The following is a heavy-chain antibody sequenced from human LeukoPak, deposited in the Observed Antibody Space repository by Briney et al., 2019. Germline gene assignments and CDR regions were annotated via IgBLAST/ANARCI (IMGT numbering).Heavy chain of an antibody. V-gene: IGHV4-39*07. CDR3: ASVLSSSGVLQGWFYMDV. J-gene: IGHJ6*03. CDR1: GDSLSSSSYF. CDR2: FYYRGRT. D-gene: IGHD6-19*01. Sequence: PSETLSLTCTVSGDSLSSSSYFWAWIRQPPGKGLEWIGNFYYRGRTYDNPSLKSRVTISVDTSKNQFSLKLSSVTAADTAVYFCASVLSSSGVLQGWFYMDVWGKGTTVTVS.